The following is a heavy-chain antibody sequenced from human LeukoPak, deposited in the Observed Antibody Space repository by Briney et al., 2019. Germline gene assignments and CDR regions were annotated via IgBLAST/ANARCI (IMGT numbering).Heavy chain of an antibody. J-gene: IGHJ4*02. CDR1: GLTFSRYW. V-gene: IGHV3-7*01. D-gene: IGHD3-10*01. CDR2: IKQDGSEK. CDR3: ARAGQEWFGELGFDQ. Sequence: GGSLRLSCAASGLTFSRYWMSWVRQAPGKGLEWVANIKQDGSEKNYVESVKGRFTISRDNAKNSLYLQTNSLRAEDTAVYYCARAGQEWFGELGFDQWGQGTLVIVSS.